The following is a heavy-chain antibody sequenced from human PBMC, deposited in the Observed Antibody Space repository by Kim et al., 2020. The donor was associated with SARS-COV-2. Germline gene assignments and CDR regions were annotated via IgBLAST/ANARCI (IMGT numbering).Heavy chain of an antibody. D-gene: IGHD2-15*01. CDR3: AKYCAGGSCYQGFDY. Sequence: DSWEGRFTISRDNSKDTLELQMSSLRAEETAIYYCAKYCAGGSCYQGFDYWGQGTLVTVSS. V-gene: IGHV3-23*01. J-gene: IGHJ4*02.